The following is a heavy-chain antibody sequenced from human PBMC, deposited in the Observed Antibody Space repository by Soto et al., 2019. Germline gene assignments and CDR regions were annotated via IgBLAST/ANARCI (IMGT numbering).Heavy chain of an antibody. CDR1: GYTFTSYA. Sequence: ASVKVSCKASGYTFTSYAMHWVRQAPGQRLEWMGRINAGNGNTKYSQNFQGSVTFTRDTSASTAYMELSSLSFEDTAVYYCASGLGSSSPQTFDYWGQGTLVTVS. J-gene: IGHJ4*02. V-gene: IGHV1-3*01. D-gene: IGHD6-6*01. CDR3: ASGLGSSSPQTFDY. CDR2: INAGNGNT.